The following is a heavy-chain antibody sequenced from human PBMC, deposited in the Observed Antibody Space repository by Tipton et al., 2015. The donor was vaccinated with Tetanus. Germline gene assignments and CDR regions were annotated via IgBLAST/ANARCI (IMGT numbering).Heavy chain of an antibody. J-gene: IGHJ4*02. Sequence: LVKPTQTLSLTCTVSGGSISSGGYYWSWIRQHPGKGLQWIGDIYNSGSTYYNPSLKSRVTILVDTSKNQFSLKLNSVTAADTAVYYCARDQARGARGWNYFDYWGQGSLVTVSS. CDR2: IYNSGST. V-gene: IGHV4-31*03. CDR1: GGSISSGGYY. D-gene: IGHD1-26*01. CDR3: ARDQARGARGWNYFDY.